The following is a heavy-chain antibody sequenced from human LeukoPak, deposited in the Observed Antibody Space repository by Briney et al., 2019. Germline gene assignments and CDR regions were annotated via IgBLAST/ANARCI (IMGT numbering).Heavy chain of an antibody. CDR3: ARVGGRYSPLGY. CDR2: IKQDGSEK. J-gene: IGHJ4*02. V-gene: IGHV3-7*01. D-gene: IGHD3-16*02. CDR1: GFTFSDHW. Sequence: PGGSLRLSSAASGFTFSDHWMAWVRQAPGKGLEWVANIKQDGSEKYYVDSVKGRFTISRDNDKNSLFLQMTSLRAEDTAVYYCARVGGRYSPLGYWGQGTLVTVSS.